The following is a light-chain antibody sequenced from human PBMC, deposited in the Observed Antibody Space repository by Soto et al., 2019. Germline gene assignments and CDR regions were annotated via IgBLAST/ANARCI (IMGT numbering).Light chain of an antibody. Sequence: DIQMTQSPSSLSASVGGRVTITCRASQSISSYLNWYQQKPGKAPKLLSYAASSLPSRVPSRFSGSGSGTDFTLTISSLQPEDFATYYCQQSYSTPRTFGQGTKVEIK. CDR2: AAS. J-gene: IGKJ1*01. CDR3: QQSYSTPRT. CDR1: QSISSY. V-gene: IGKV1-39*01.